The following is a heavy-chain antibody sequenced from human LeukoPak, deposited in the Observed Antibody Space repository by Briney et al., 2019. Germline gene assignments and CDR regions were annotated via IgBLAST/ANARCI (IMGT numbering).Heavy chain of an antibody. D-gene: IGHD3-10*01. CDR2: IYANGNT. Sequence: QSGGSLRLSCAVSGFTVSDNYITWVRQAPGKGLEWVSVIYANGNTYYGDSMQGRLTISRDKSKNTVFLQMNSLRVEDTAMYYCARVGEGELGNWFDPWGQGILASVSS. V-gene: IGHV3-53*01. CDR1: GFTVSDNY. CDR3: ARVGEGELGNWFDP. J-gene: IGHJ5*02.